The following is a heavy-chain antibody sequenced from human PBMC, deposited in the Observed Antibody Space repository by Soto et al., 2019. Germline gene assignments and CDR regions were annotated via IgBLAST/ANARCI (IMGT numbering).Heavy chain of an antibody. J-gene: IGHJ6*02. CDR2: IVVGSGNT. Sequence: SVKVSCKASGFTFTSSAVQWVRQARGQRLEWVGWIVVGSGNTNYAQKFQERVTITRDMSTSTAYMELSSLRSEDTAVYYCAEDYGYSSSWTYYYGMDVWGQGTTVTVSS. D-gene: IGHD6-13*01. V-gene: IGHV1-58*01. CDR3: AEDYGYSSSWTYYYGMDV. CDR1: GFTFTSSA.